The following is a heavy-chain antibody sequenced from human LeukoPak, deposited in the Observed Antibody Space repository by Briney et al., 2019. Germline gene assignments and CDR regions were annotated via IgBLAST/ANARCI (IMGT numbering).Heavy chain of an antibody. V-gene: IGHV3-74*01. CDR1: GFTFSSYW. CDR3: AREGGYSHAFDY. Sequence: PGGSLRLSCAASGFTFSSYWMYWLRQAPGKGLVWVSRINSDGSSTSHADSVKGRFTISRDNAKNTLYLQMNGLRAEDTAVYYCAREGGYSHAFDYWGQGTPVTVSS. D-gene: IGHD3-22*01. CDR2: INSDGSST. J-gene: IGHJ4*02.